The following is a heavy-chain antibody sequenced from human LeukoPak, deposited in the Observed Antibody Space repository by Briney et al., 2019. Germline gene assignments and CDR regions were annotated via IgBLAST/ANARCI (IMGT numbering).Heavy chain of an antibody. D-gene: IGHD2-2*01. CDR1: GFTFSSYW. V-gene: IGHV3-7*01. J-gene: IGHJ5*02. CDR3: ARGRYCSSTSCRFDP. CDR2: IKQNGSEK. Sequence: GGSLRLSCAASGFTFSSYWMSWVRQAPGKGLEWVANIKQNGSEKYYVDSVKGRFTISRDNAKNSLYLQMNSLRAEDTAVYYCARGRYCSSTSCRFDPWGQGTLVTVSS.